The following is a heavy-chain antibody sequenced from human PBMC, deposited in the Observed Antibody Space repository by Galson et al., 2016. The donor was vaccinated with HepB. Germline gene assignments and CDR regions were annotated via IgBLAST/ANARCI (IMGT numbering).Heavy chain of an antibody. CDR2: ISTSSSTI. Sequence: TMTLSGAGTGFTLSTSSMDWVRQAPGKGLEWSSYISTSSSTIYYADSVKGRFTLSRDDATNSLYLQMNSLKAEDTAVYYCARDEGYSNGWSDWGKGTLVTVAS. D-gene: IGHD6-19*01. CDR1: GFTLSTSS. J-gene: IGHJ4*02. CDR3: ARDEGYSNGWSD. V-gene: IGHV3-48*01.